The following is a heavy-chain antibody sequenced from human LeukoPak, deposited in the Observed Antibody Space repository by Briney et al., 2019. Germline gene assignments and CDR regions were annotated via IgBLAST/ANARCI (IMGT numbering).Heavy chain of an antibody. J-gene: IGHJ4*02. V-gene: IGHV1-69*05. CDR3: ARIRPVTTGLKGYYFDY. CDR2: IIPIFGTA. Sequence: ASVTVSCKASGGTFSSYAISWVRQAPGQGLEWMGRIIPIFGTANYAQKFQGRVTITTDESTSTAYMELSSLRSEDTAVYYCARIRPVTTGLKGYYFDYWGQGTLVTVSS. CDR1: GGTFSSYA. D-gene: IGHD1-1*01.